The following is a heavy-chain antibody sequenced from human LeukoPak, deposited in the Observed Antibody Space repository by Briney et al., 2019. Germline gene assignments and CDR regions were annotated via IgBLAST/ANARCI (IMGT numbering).Heavy chain of an antibody. CDR2: IYTSGST. CDR3: ARHSGSYRYYFDY. V-gene: IGHV4-61*02. J-gene: IGHJ4*02. Sequence: PSQTLSLTCTVSGGSISSGSYYWSWIRQPAGKGLEWIVRIYTSGSTNYNPSLKSRVTMSVDTSKNQFSLKLSSVTAADTAVYYCARHSGSYRYYFDYWDQGTLVTVSS. CDR1: GGSISSGSYY. D-gene: IGHD1-26*01.